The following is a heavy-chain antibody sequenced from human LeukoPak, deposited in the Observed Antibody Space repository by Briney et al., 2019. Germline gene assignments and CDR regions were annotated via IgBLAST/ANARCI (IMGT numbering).Heavy chain of an antibody. CDR3: ARDLPYSSGWFDP. J-gene: IGHJ5*02. CDR2: IYYSGST. V-gene: IGHV4-59*01. CDR1: GGSISSYY. D-gene: IGHD6-19*01. Sequence: PSETLSLTCTVSGGSISSYYWSWIRQPPGKGLEWIGYIYYSGSTNYNPSLESRVTISVDTSKNQFSLKLSSVTAADTAVYYCARDLPYSSGWFDPWGQGTLVTVSS.